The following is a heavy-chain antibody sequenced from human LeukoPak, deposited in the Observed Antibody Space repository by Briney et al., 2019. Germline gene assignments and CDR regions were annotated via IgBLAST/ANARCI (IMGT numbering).Heavy chain of an antibody. J-gene: IGHJ4*02. V-gene: IGHV3-15*01. D-gene: IGHD6-19*01. CDR3: SSGIAVAGYQN. Sequence: GGSLRLSCAASGFTFSNAWMSWPRQATGKGLEWLGRIKSKTEHGTTDYAAPVKDRFTISGDDSKNTLYLQMNSLKTEDTAVYYCSSGIAVAGYQNWGQGTLVTVSS. CDR2: IKSKTEHGTT. CDR1: GFTFSNAW.